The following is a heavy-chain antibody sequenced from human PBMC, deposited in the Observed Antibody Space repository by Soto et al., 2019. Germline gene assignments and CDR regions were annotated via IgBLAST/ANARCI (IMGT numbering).Heavy chain of an antibody. Sequence: QLQLQESGPGLVKPSETLSLTCNASGGSISSSLYAWGWIRQSPGKGLEWTGTIDYSGTIYYNPSLKSRITISVDTSKNQISLRLSSVTAADTAVYYCARHVHNQGYEYYFDSWGQGTLVTVSS. CDR1: GGSISSSLYA. CDR3: ARHVHNQGYEYYFDS. CDR2: IDYSGTI. V-gene: IGHV4-39*01. J-gene: IGHJ4*02. D-gene: IGHD3-3*01.